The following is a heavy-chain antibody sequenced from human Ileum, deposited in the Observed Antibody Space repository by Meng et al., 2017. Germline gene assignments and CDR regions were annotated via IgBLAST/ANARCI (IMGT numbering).Heavy chain of an antibody. D-gene: IGHD6-13*01. CDR2: ICYSGTT. CDR3: AREPPAAAGTGADY. V-gene: IGHV4-31*03. Sequence: QLQLQESGPGLVKPLQTLSLTCTVSGGSISSGGYYWSWLRQHPGKGLEWIGYICYSGTTYYNPSLKSRVTISVDTSKNQFSLKLSSVTAADTAVYYCAREPPAAAGTGADYWGQGTLVTVSS. J-gene: IGHJ4*02. CDR1: GGSISSGGYY.